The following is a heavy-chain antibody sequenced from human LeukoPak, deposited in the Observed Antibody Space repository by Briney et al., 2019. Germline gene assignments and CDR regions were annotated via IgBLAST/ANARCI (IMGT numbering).Heavy chain of an antibody. CDR2: INHSGST. Sequence: SETLSLTCAVYGGSFSGYYWSWIRQPPGKGLEWIGEINHSGSTNYNPSLKSRVTISVDTSKSQFSLKLSSVTAADTAVYYCARSGLRRTYWYFDLWGRGTLVTVSS. CDR1: GGSFSGYY. CDR3: ARSGLRRTYWYFDL. J-gene: IGHJ2*01. V-gene: IGHV4-34*01. D-gene: IGHD5-12*01.